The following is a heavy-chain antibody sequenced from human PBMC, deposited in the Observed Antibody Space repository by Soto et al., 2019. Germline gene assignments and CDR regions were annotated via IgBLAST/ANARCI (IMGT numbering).Heavy chain of an antibody. V-gene: IGHV3-23*01. Sequence: GGSLKLSCAASGFTFSSYGMSWVRQAPGKGLEWVSFSSATGAGTYYADSVKGRFTISRDNSKNTLYLQMTSLRADDTAVYYCAKDRRAGGNYGFYSDFWGQGALVTVSS. J-gene: IGHJ4*02. CDR3: AKDRRAGGNYGFYSDF. D-gene: IGHD1-7*01. CDR2: SSATGAGT. CDR1: GFTFSSYG.